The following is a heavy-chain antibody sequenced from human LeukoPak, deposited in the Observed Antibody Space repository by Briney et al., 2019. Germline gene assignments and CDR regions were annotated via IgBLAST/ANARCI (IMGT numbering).Heavy chain of an antibody. D-gene: IGHD3-22*01. V-gene: IGHV3-30*04. CDR1: GFTFSSYA. J-gene: IGHJ6*03. CDR3: ARAFYDSSGSYYYYYMDV. Sequence: GGSLRLSCAASGFTFSSYAMHWVRQAPGKGLEWVAVITYDGSNKYYADSVKGRFTISRDNSKNTLYLQMNSLRAEDTAVYYCARAFYDSSGSYYYYYMDVWGKGTTVTVSS. CDR2: ITYDGSNK.